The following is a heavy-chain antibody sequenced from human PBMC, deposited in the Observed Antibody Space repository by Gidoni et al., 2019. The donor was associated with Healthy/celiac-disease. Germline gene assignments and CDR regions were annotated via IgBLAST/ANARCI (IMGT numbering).Heavy chain of an antibody. J-gene: IGHJ4*02. Sequence: QVQLQASGPGLVKPSQTLSLTCTVSGGSISSGDYYWSWIRQPPGKGLEWIGYIYYSGSTYDNPSLKSRVTIAVDTSKNQFSLKLSSVTAADTAVYYCARQTTVTTFLFDYWGQGTLVTVSS. CDR1: GGSISSGDYY. V-gene: IGHV4-30-4*01. D-gene: IGHD4-17*01. CDR3: ARQTTVTTFLFDY. CDR2: IYYSGST.